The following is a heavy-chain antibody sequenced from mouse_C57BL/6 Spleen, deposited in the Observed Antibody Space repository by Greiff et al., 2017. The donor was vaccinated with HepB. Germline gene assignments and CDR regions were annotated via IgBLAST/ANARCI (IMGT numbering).Heavy chain of an antibody. Sequence: EVQLQQSGPGLVKPSQSLSLTCTVTGYSITSGYGWNWIRQFPGNKLEWMGYISYSGSTNYNPTLKSRISITRDTSKNQFFLQLNSVTTEDTATYDCARTARIKYWGQGTTLTVSS. V-gene: IGHV3-2*02. J-gene: IGHJ2*01. CDR1: GYSITSGYG. CDR3: ARTARIKY. D-gene: IGHD1-2*01. CDR2: ISYSGST.